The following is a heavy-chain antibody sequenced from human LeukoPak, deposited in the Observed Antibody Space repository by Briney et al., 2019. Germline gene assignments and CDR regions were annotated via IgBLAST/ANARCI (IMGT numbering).Heavy chain of an antibody. CDR1: GFTFSSYS. Sequence: GGSLRLSCAASGFTFSSYSMNWVRQAPGKGLEWVSSIGSSSSYIYYADSVKGRFTISRDNAKNSLYLQMNSLRAEDTAVYYCARDRKSPYYDFWAWGQGTLVTVSS. CDR2: IGSSSSYI. D-gene: IGHD3-3*01. J-gene: IGHJ5*02. V-gene: IGHV3-21*01. CDR3: ARDRKSPYYDFWA.